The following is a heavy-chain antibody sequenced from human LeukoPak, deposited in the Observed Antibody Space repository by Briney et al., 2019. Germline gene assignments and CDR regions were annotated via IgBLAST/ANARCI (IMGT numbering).Heavy chain of an antibody. Sequence: TSETLSLTCTVSGGSINYYYWSWIRQPPGKGLEWIGYIYYSGGTDYNPSLKSRVTISVDTSKNQFSLQLRSVPAADTAVYYCARHEKNGGYYDNWGQGTLVTVSS. CDR1: GGSINYYY. V-gene: IGHV4-59*08. CDR2: IYYSGGT. D-gene: IGHD3-22*01. J-gene: IGHJ4*02. CDR3: ARHEKNGGYYDN.